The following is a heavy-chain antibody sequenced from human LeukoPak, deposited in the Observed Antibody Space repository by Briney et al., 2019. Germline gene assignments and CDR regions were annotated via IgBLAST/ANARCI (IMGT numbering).Heavy chain of an antibody. D-gene: IGHD5-12*01. J-gene: IGHJ4*02. CDR1: GFTFSSYS. CDR2: ISSSGAAT. CDR3: VKDRPTWPIDY. Sequence: GGSLRPSCAASGFTFSSYSMSWVRQAPGKGLEWVSSISSSGAATYYADSVKGRFTISRDNSQNTQYLQMNSLRAEDTAVYYCVKDRPTWPIDYWGQGTLVTVSS. V-gene: IGHV3-23*01.